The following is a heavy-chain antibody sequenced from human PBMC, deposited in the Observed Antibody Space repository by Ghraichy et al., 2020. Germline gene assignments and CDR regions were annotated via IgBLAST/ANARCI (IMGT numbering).Heavy chain of an antibody. Sequence: SETLSLTCTVSGGSISSCGYYWSWIRPRPGMDLEWIMYIYYSGNTYYNPSLKSRVTISVDTSKNQFSLKLSSVTAAATSVYYCAVHGGGGRYDILTGYSGFDYGGQGTLVTVSS. J-gene: IGHJ4*02. V-gene: IGHV4-31*03. CDR2: IYYSGNT. D-gene: IGHD3-9*01. CDR3: AVHGGGGRYDILTGYSGFDY. CDR1: GGSISSCGYY.